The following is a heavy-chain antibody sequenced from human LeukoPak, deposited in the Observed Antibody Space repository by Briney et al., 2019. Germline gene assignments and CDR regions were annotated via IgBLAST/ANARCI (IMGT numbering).Heavy chain of an antibody. V-gene: IGHV3-74*01. D-gene: IGHD3-10*01. CDR3: AKATRSGCITLIRGVKDRGWFDS. CDR2: INSDGSST. J-gene: IGHJ5*01. Sequence: PGGSLRLSCAASVVTFSSYLMHWVRQAPGKGLVWVSRINSDGSSTSYAESVRGPVTISTENSKNTPYMHMSSLRAEETGLHYSAKATRSGCITLIRGVKDRGWFDSWGQGTLVIVSS. CDR1: VVTFSSYL.